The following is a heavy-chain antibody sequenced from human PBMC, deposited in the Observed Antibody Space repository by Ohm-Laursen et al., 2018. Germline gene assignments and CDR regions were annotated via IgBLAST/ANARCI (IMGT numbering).Heavy chain of an antibody. V-gene: IGHV4-38-2*01. CDR2: IYHSGST. Sequence: SETLSLTWAVSGYSISSGYYWGWIRQPPGKGLEWIGSIYHSGSTYYNPSLKRRVTLSADSSNSQFSLRLTSVTAADTATYYCARGSGFFKLDVWGQGTTVTVSS. CDR1: GYSISSGYY. J-gene: IGHJ6*02. CDR3: ARGSGFFKLDV. D-gene: IGHD6-19*01.